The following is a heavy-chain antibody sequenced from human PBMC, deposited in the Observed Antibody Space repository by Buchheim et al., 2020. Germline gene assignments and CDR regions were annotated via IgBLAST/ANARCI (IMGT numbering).Heavy chain of an antibody. Sequence: QAQLQESGPGLVKPSQTLSLTCTVSGGSISSGDYYWSWIRQPPGKGLEWIGYIYYSGSPYYNPSLTSRVTISVDTYKNQFSLKLSSVTAADTAVYYCARGFRGYCSGTSCYYLDYWGQGTL. J-gene: IGHJ4*02. CDR2: IYYSGSP. CDR1: GGSISSGDYY. D-gene: IGHD2-15*01. CDR3: ARGFRGYCSGTSCYYLDY. V-gene: IGHV4-30-4*01.